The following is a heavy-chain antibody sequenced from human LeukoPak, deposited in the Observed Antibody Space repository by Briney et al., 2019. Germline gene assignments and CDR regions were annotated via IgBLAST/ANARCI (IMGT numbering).Heavy chain of an antibody. CDR3: ARERLRLAYYYDSSGQPFPPAFDI. CDR2: ISAYNGNT. CDR1: GYTFTSYG. D-gene: IGHD3-22*01. Sequence: ASVKVSCKASGYTFTSYGISWVRQAPGQGLEWMGWISAYNGNTNYAQNPQGRVTMTTDTSTSTAYMELRSLRSDDTAVYYCARERLRLAYYYDSSGQPFPPAFDIWGQGTMVTVSS. J-gene: IGHJ3*02. V-gene: IGHV1-18*01.